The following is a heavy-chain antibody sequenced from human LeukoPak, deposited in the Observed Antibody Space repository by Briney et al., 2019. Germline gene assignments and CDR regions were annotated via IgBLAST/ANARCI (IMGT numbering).Heavy chain of an antibody. CDR2: IGGSGDAT. V-gene: IGHV3-23*01. Sequence: GGSLRLSCAASGFTFSSYAMTWVRQAPGKGLEWVSSIGGSGDATYYADSVKGRFSVSRDNSKNTLYLQMNSLRADDTALYHCARDSGSYLQPTDFWGHGTLVTVSS. D-gene: IGHD1-26*01. CDR3: ARDSGSYLQPTDF. J-gene: IGHJ4*01. CDR1: GFTFSSYA.